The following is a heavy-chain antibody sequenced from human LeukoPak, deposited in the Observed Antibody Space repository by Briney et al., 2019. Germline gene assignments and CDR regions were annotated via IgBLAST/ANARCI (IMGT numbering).Heavy chain of an antibody. D-gene: IGHD4-17*01. J-gene: IGHJ4*02. Sequence: TGGSLRLSCAASGFTFSDYYMSWIRQAPGKGLEWVSYISSSSTYTNYADSVKGRFTISRDNAKNSLYLQMNSLRAEDTAVYYCAMYRTYGDRDYWGQGAPVTVSS. V-gene: IGHV3-11*06. CDR3: AMYRTYGDRDY. CDR2: ISSSSTYT. CDR1: GFTFSDYY.